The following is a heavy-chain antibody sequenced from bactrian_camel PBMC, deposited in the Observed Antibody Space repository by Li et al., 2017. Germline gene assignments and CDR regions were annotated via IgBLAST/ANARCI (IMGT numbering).Heavy chain of an antibody. J-gene: IGHJ6*01. CDR3: ATDGHNYGLGTAWSWPTVFGY. CDR2: IYNDASNT. D-gene: IGHD5*01. CDR1: GFAFSNYG. Sequence: QVQLVESGGGLVQPGGSLRLSCAASGFAFSNYGMSWVRQAPGKAPEWVSGIYNDASNTYVADSVKGRFTISRDNVRNTLYLQMNSLKSEDTALYYCATDGHNYGLGTAWSWPTVFGYWGQGTQVTVS. V-gene: IGHV3S6*01.